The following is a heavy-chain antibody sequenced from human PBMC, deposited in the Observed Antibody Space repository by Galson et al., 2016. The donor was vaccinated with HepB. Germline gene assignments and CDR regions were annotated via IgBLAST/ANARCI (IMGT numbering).Heavy chain of an antibody. CDR3: ARDPNKNEAACDY. CDR2: VSGYGLT. V-gene: IGHV1-18*01. Sequence: SVKVSCKASGYTFNRYSITWVRQAPGQGLEWMAWVSGYGLTHYAQQFKGRVTMTTDTSTNTAYMELRSLRSDDTAVYYRARDPNKNEAACDYWGQGTLVTVSS. CDR1: GYTFNRYS. D-gene: IGHD1-1*01. J-gene: IGHJ4*02.